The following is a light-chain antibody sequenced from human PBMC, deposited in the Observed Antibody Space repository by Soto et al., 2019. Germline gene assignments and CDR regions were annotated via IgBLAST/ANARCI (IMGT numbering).Light chain of an antibody. CDR1: SSDVGGYNY. V-gene: IGLV2-11*01. CDR3: CSYAGSYTWV. J-gene: IGLJ2*01. Sequence: QSVLTQPRSVSGSPGQSVTISCTGTSSDVGGYNYVSWYQQHPGKPPKLMIYDVSKRPSGVPDRFSGSKSGKTASLTISGLQAEDEADYYCCSYAGSYTWVFGGGTKLTVL. CDR2: DVS.